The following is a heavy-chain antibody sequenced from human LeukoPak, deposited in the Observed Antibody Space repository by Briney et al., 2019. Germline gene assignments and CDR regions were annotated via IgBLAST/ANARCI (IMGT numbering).Heavy chain of an antibody. CDR3: ARRTMVRGVMGY. D-gene: IGHD3-10*01. Sequence: GASVKVSCKASGGTFSSYAISWVRQAPGQGLEWMGWMNPNSGNTGYAQKFQGRVTMTRNTSISTAYMELSSLRSEDTAVYYCARRTMVRGVMGYWGQGTLVTVSS. V-gene: IGHV1-8*02. J-gene: IGHJ4*02. CDR2: MNPNSGNT. CDR1: GGTFSSYA.